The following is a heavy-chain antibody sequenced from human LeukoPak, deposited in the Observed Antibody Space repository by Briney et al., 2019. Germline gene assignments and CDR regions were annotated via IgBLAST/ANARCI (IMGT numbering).Heavy chain of an antibody. Sequence: PGGSLRLSCAASGFTFSSYGMSWVRQAPGKGLEWVANIKQDGSEKYYVDSVKGRFTISRDNAKNSLYLQMNSLRAEDTAVYYCARVRYYYGSGSFLNWGQGTLVTVSS. CDR1: GFTFSSYG. CDR3: ARVRYYYGSGSFLN. CDR2: IKQDGSEK. D-gene: IGHD3-10*01. V-gene: IGHV3-7*01. J-gene: IGHJ4*02.